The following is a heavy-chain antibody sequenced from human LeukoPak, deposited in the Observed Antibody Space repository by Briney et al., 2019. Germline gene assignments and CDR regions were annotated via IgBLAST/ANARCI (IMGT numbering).Heavy chain of an antibody. D-gene: IGHD3-10*01. CDR2: IYYSGST. J-gene: IGHJ4*02. V-gene: IGHV4-59*01. CDR3: ARLSLVRRANDGSRANFDY. CDR1: GGSLSSYH. Sequence: SETLSLTCTVSGGSLSSYHWSWIRQPPGKGLELIGYIYYSGSTDYSPSLKSRLTMSVDTSKKQFSLNLSSVTAADTAVYYCARLSLVRRANDGSRANFDYWGQGILVTVSS.